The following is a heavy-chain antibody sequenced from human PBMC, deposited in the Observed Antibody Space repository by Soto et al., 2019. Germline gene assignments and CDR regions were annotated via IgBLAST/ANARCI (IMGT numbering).Heavy chain of an antibody. V-gene: IGHV4-30-2*01. CDR2: IYHSGST. D-gene: IGHD3-3*01. Sequence: SETQAITCAVSGGSISSGGYSWSWIRQPPGKGLEWIGYIYHSGSTYYNPSLKSRVTISVDRSKNQFSLKLSSVTAADTAVYYCATARGVVSPNWFDPWGQGTLVTVSS. CDR3: ATARGVVSPNWFDP. CDR1: GGSISSGGYS. J-gene: IGHJ5*02.